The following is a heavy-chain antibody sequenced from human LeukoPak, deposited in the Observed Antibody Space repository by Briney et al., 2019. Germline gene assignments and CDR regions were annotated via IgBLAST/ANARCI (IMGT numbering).Heavy chain of an antibody. V-gene: IGHV3-21*04. CDR3: AKDQRYCSSTSCQPHYYFDY. Sequence: TGGSLRLSCAASGFTFSSYSMNWVRQAPGKGLEWVSSISSSSSYIYYADSVKGRFTISRDNSKNTLYLQMNSLRAEDTAVYYCAKDQRYCSSTSCQPHYYFDYWGQGTLVTVSS. CDR1: GFTFSSYS. J-gene: IGHJ4*02. D-gene: IGHD2-2*01. CDR2: ISSSSSYI.